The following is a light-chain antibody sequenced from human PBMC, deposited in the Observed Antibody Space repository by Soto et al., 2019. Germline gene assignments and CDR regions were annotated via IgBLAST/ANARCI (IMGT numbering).Light chain of an antibody. V-gene: IGKV3-20*01. CDR2: DAS. CDR3: QQCGSSPLT. Sequence: ELVLTQSQGTLSLSPEERATLSCRASQSVRSNYLAWYQQKPGQAPRFLIYDASSRATGIPDRFSGSGSGTDFTLTISRLEPEDFAVYYCQQCGSSPLTFGGGTKV. CDR1: QSVRSNY. J-gene: IGKJ4*01.